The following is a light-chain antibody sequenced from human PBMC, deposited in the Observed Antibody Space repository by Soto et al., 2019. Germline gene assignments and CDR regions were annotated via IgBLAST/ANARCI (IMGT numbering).Light chain of an antibody. V-gene: IGLV2-14*01. CDR3: SSYTSTHTRV. J-gene: IGLJ3*02. CDR2: EVS. CDR1: SSDVGGYNY. Sequence: QSALTQPASVSGSPGQSITISCTGTSSDVGGYNYVSWYQQHPGKAPKLMIYEVSNRPSGVSNRFSGSQSGNTASLTTSGLQADDEADYYCSSYTSTHTRVFGGGTKLTVL.